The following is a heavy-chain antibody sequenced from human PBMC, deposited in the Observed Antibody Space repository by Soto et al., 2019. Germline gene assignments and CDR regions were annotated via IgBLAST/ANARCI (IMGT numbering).Heavy chain of an antibody. V-gene: IGHV2-5*02. CDR2: IYWDDDK. CDR1: GFSLSTSGVG. J-gene: IGHJ5*02. Sequence: QINLKESGPPLVKPTQTLTMTCTFSGFSLSTSGVGVGWIRQPPGKALEWLALIYWDDDKRYSPSLKSRLTITKDSSKNLVVLTMTNMDPVDTATYYCAHSDDSSYRRIWFDPWGQRTLVTVSS. D-gene: IGHD6-13*01. CDR3: AHSDDSSYRRIWFDP.